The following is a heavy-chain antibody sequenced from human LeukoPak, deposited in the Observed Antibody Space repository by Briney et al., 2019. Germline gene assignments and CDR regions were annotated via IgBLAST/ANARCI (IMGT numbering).Heavy chain of an antibody. CDR3: GRSGRYRPSDL. CDR2: TRNKANSYTT. J-gene: IGHJ5*02. Sequence: GGSLRLSCVASGFTFSSYWMSWVRQAPGKGLEWVGRTRNKANSYTTEYAASVKGRFTISRDDPKNLLYLQMNSLKSEDTAVYYCGRSGRYRPSDLWGQGTLVTVSS. D-gene: IGHD1-26*01. V-gene: IGHV3-72*01. CDR1: GFTFSSYW.